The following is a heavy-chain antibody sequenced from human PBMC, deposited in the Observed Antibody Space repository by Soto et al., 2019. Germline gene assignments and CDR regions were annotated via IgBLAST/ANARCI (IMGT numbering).Heavy chain of an antibody. CDR3: ARVVPAAICFDF. CDR2: IYYSGST. D-gene: IGHD2-2*01. Sequence: PSETLSLTCTVSGGSISSYYWSWIRQPPGKGLEWIGYIYYSGSTNYNPSLKSRVTISVDTSKNQFSLKLSSVAAADTAVYYCARVVPAAICFDFPGQGTLVSVSS. V-gene: IGHV4-59*08. CDR1: GGSISSYY. J-gene: IGHJ4*02.